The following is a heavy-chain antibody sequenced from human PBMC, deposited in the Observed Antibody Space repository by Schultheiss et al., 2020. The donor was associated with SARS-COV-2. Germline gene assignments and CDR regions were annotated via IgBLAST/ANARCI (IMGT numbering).Heavy chain of an antibody. V-gene: IGHV3-13*01. D-gene: IGHD2-15*01. CDR1: GFTFTTYG. Sequence: GGSLRLSCAASGFTFTTYGMHWVRQATGKGLEWVSAIGTAGDTYYADSVKGRFTISRDNSKNTLYLEMSSLRPEDTAVYFCAKETGVMVVARNWFDSWGQGTLVTVSS. CDR2: IGTAGDT. J-gene: IGHJ5*01. CDR3: AKETGVMVVARNWFDS.